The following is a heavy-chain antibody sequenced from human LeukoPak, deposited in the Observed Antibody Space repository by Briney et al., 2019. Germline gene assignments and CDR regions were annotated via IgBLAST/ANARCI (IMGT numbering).Heavy chain of an antibody. D-gene: IGHD3-22*01. V-gene: IGHV4-39*07. CDR3: ARERGDITMIVVVLWYFDL. Sequence: IPSETLSLTCAVSGGSISSSSYYWGWIRQPPGKGLEWIGSIYYSGSTYYNPSLKSRVTISVDTSKNQFSLKLSSVTAADTAVYYCARERGDITMIVVVLWYFDLWGRGTLVTVSS. CDR2: IYYSGST. J-gene: IGHJ2*01. CDR1: GGSISSSSYY.